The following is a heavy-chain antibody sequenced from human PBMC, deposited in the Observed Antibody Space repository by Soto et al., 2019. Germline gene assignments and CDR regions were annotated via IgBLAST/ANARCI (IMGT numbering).Heavy chain of an antibody. CDR1: GFTFSSYT. J-gene: IGHJ4*02. CDR2: ISSSSSTI. D-gene: IGHD5-12*01. CDR3: ARDFSLVIVAPGY. V-gene: IGHV3-48*02. Sequence: GGSLRLSCAASGFTFSSYTMNWVRQAPGKGLEWVSYISSSSSTIYYADSVKGRFTISRDNAKNSLYLQMNSLRDEDTAVYYCARDFSLVIVAPGYWGQGTLLTVSS.